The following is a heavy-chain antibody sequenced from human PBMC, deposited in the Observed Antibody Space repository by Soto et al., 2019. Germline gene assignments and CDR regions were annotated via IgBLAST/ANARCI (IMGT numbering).Heavy chain of an antibody. CDR2: ISHSGRA. CDR3: ERGRSFRLVGVTLDS. Sequence: PSETLSLTCVVSGFSIQTSYFWGWIRQPPGKGLEWIGLISHSGRAISHPSFASRATISLDTTNNAFSLTLKSVTAADTAVYYCERGRSFRLVGVTLDSCGQATLVTVSS. J-gene: IGHJ4*02. D-gene: IGHD3-16*02. CDR1: GFSIQTSYF. V-gene: IGHV4-38-2*01.